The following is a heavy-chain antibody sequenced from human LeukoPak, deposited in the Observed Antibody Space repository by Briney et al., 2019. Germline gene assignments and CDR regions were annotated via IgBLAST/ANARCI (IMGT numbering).Heavy chain of an antibody. CDR3: ARDLVGATGGY. Sequence: GGSLRLSCAASGFTFSSCAMHWVRQAPGKGLEYVSAISSNGGSTYYANSVKGRFTISRDNSKNTLYLQMGSLRAEDMAVYYCARDLVGATGGYWGQGTLVTVSS. D-gene: IGHD1-26*01. CDR2: ISSNGGST. V-gene: IGHV3-64*01. J-gene: IGHJ4*02. CDR1: GFTFSSCA.